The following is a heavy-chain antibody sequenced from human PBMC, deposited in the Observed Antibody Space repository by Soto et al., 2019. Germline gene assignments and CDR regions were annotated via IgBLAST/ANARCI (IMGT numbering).Heavy chain of an antibody. D-gene: IGHD3-22*01. CDR3: ASSGIVGREVNTWFDP. J-gene: IGHJ5*02. CDR2: ISYRGST. V-gene: IGHV4-59*01. CDR1: AGSITTSY. Sequence: SETLSLTCTVSAGSITTSYWIWVRQPLGKALEWIGYISYRGSTNYNPSLKSRLTISIDTSKSQISLKLTSMTTADTAVYYCASSGIVGREVNTWFDPWGQGTLVTVSS.